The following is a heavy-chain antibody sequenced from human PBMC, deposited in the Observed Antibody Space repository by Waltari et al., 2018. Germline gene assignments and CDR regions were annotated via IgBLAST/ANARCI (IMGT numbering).Heavy chain of an antibody. CDR2: TRNKANSYIT. CDR1: GFTFSDCY. Sequence: EVQLVESGGGLVQPGGSLRLSCVASGFTFSDCYRGRVRQAPGKGLEWVGRTRNKANSYITEYGASVKDRFTISRDDSKNSFYLQMNSLKTEDTAVYYCLARDYGRLVGIDYWGQGTLVTVYS. V-gene: IGHV3-72*01. D-gene: IGHD4-17*01. J-gene: IGHJ4*02. CDR3: LARDYGRLVGIDY.